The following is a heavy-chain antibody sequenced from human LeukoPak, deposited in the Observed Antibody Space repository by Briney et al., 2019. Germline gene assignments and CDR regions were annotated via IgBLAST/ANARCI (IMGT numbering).Heavy chain of an antibody. V-gene: IGHV3-7*01. Sequence: GGSLRLSCAASGFTFSSYWMSWVRQAPGKGLEWVANIKQDGSEKYYVDSVKGRFTISRDNAKNSLYLQMNSLRAEDTAVYYCARDRAIAARQGGFYYYMDVWGKGTTVTVSS. CDR2: IKQDGSEK. CDR1: GFTFSSYW. CDR3: ARDRAIAARQGGFYYYMDV. D-gene: IGHD6-6*01. J-gene: IGHJ6*03.